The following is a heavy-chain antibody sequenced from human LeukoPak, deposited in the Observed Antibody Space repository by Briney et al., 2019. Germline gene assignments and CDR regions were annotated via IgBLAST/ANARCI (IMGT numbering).Heavy chain of an antibody. V-gene: IGHV3-21*01. Sequence: GGSLRLSCVASGFTFSNYAMNWVRQAPGKGLEWVSSISSSSSYIYYADSVKGRFTISRDNAKNSLYVQMDSLRAEDTAVYYCARDPPYCSSTNCQIDYWGQGTPVTVPS. J-gene: IGHJ4*02. D-gene: IGHD2-2*01. CDR2: ISSSSSYI. CDR3: ARDPPYCSSTNCQIDY. CDR1: GFTFSNYA.